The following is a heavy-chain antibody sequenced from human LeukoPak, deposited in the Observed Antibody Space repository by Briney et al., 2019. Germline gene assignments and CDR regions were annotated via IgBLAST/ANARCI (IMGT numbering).Heavy chain of an antibody. CDR1: GGSISSGSYY. V-gene: IGHV4-61*02. Sequence: SETLSLTCTVSGGSISSGSYYWSWIRQPAGKGLEWIGRIYTSGSTNYNPSLKSRVTISVDTSKNQFSLKLSSVTAADTAVYYCAREWKQLVRSEYYYYMDVWGKGTTVTVSS. D-gene: IGHD6-6*01. CDR2: IYTSGST. J-gene: IGHJ6*03. CDR3: AREWKQLVRSEYYYYMDV.